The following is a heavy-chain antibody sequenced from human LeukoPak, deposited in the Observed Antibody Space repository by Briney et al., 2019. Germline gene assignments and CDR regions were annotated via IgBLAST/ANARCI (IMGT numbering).Heavy chain of an antibody. Sequence: GGSLRLSCAASGFPFSSYAMGWVRQAAGKGLEWVSDISSSGGTTYYADSVKGRVTISRDNSKKTLYLQMNSLRPEDTAVYYCAKFSSSGWSRSTNKWGQGTLVTVSS. J-gene: IGHJ4*02. D-gene: IGHD6-19*01. V-gene: IGHV3-23*01. CDR1: GFPFSSYA. CDR2: ISSSGGTT. CDR3: AKFSSSGWSRSTNK.